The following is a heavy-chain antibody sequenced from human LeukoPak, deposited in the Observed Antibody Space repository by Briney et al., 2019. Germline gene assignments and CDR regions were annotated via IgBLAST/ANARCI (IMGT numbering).Heavy chain of an antibody. J-gene: IGHJ4*02. Sequence: EASVKVSCTASGYTFTGYYMHWVRQAPGQGLEWMGWINPKSGGTNYAQKFQGRVTMTRDTSISTAYMELSRLRSDDTAVYYCARDLSYNDSSGYLHWGQGTLVTVSS. CDR2: INPKSGGT. CDR1: GYTFTGYY. CDR3: ARDLSYNDSSGYLH. V-gene: IGHV1-2*02. D-gene: IGHD3-22*01.